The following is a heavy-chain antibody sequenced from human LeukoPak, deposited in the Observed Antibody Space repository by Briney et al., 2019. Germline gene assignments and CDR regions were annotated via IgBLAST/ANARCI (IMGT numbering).Heavy chain of an antibody. D-gene: IGHD3-9*01. CDR1: GFSFSAYD. V-gene: IGHV3-30*18. CDR2: ISSDGSHK. J-gene: IGHJ4*02. CDR3: AKGSIDWYYFDY. Sequence: GGSLRLACAASGFSFSAYDMHWVRQAPGKGLEWVAVISSDGSHKYWADSVKGRFTISRDNSKNTVYLQMNSLRAEDTAVHYCAKGSIDWYYFDYWGQGTLVTVSS.